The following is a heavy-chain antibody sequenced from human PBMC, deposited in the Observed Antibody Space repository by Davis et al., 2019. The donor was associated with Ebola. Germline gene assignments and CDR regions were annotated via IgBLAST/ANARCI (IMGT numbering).Heavy chain of an antibody. J-gene: IGHJ6*02. CDR2: IRSKANNYAT. CDR3: TTDFYGDFYYYYGMDV. CDR1: GFTFSGSA. D-gene: IGHD4-17*01. V-gene: IGHV3-73*01. Sequence: GESLKISCAASGFTFSGSAMHWVRQASGKGLEWVGRIRSKANNYATAYAASVKGRFTISRDDSKNTAYLQMNSLKTEDTAVYYCTTDFYGDFYYYYGMDVWGQGTTVTVSS.